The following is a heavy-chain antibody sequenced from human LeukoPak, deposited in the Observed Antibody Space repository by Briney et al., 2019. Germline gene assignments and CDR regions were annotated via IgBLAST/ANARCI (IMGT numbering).Heavy chain of an antibody. J-gene: IGHJ5*02. CDR2: INHSGST. V-gene: IGHV4-34*01. Sequence: PSETLSLTCAVYGGSFSGYYWSWIRQPPGKGLEWIGEINHSGSTNYNPSLKSRVTISVDTSKNQFSLKLNSVTPEDTAVYYCARDRLNYYDSSGYDWSNWFDPWGQGTLVTVSS. CDR3: ARDRLNYYDSSGYDWSNWFDP. D-gene: IGHD3-22*01. CDR1: GGSFSGYY.